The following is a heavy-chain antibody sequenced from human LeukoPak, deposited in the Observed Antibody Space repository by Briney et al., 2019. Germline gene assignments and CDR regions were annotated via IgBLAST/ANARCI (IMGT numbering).Heavy chain of an antibody. CDR2: INHSGST. Sequence: NPSETLSLTCAVYGGSFSGYYWSWIRQPPGKGLEWIGEINHSGSTNYNPSLKSRVTISVDTSKNQFSLKLSSVTAADTAVYYCARGAYSSGWYHLPAFDIWGQGTMVTVSS. CDR1: GGSFSGYY. V-gene: IGHV4-34*01. CDR3: ARGAYSSGWYHLPAFDI. J-gene: IGHJ3*02. D-gene: IGHD6-19*01.